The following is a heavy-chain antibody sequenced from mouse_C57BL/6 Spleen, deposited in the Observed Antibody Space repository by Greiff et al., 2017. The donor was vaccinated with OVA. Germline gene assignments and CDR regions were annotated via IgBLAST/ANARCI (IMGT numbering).Heavy chain of an antibody. D-gene: IGHD2-1*01. CDR1: GFTFTDYY. J-gene: IGHJ3*01. V-gene: IGHV7-3*01. CDR3: ARYGGNYGGFAY. CDR2: IRNKANGYTT. Sequence: EVHLVESGGGLVQPGGSLSLSCAASGFTFTDYYMSWVRQPPGKALEWLGFIRNKANGYTTEYSASVKGRFTISRDNSQSILYLQMNALRAEDSATYYCARYGGNYGGFAYWGQGTLVTVSA.